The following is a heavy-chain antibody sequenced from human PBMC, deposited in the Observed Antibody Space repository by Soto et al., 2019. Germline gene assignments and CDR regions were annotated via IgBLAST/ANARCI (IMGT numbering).Heavy chain of an antibody. CDR1: GGSISGSSFF. CDR2: VYFSGTT. J-gene: IGHJ3*02. V-gene: IGHV4-39*01. Sequence: SETLSLTCTVSGGSISGSSFFWGWIRQPPGKGLEWIGSVYFSGTTYYKPSLKSRVTVSADWAKNQFSLNLSSVTAADTAMYFCVRHYDDYAAFDIWGQGTMVTVSS. CDR3: VRHYDDYAAFDI. D-gene: IGHD4-17*01.